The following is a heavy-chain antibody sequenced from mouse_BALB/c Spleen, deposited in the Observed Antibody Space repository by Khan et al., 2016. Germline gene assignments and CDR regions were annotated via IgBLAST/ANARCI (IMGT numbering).Heavy chain of an antibody. CDR3: ADALFAY. CDR2: IYPGDGDT. CDR1: GYTSANYW. J-gene: IGHJ3*01. Sequence: QVQLQQSGAELARPGASVRLSCKASGYTSANYWMQWVKQRPGQGLEWIGSIYPGDGDTRYSQKFKDKATLTADKSSSSAYMHLRSLASEDSVVYYCADALFAYWGQGTLVTVSA. V-gene: IGHV1-87*01.